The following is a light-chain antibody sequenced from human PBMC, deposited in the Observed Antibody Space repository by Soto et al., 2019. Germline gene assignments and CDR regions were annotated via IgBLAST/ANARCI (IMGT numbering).Light chain of an antibody. J-gene: IGKJ1*01. CDR3: QQSGDSQWT. CDR2: GAS. Sequence: EIVLTQSPGTLSLSPGERATLSCRASQSVSNNYLAWYQQKPGQAPRLLIYGASNRATGIPDRFSGSGSGMDFTLTISSLEPEDFAVYYCQQSGDSQWTFGQGTKVDIK. CDR1: QSVSNNY. V-gene: IGKV3-20*01.